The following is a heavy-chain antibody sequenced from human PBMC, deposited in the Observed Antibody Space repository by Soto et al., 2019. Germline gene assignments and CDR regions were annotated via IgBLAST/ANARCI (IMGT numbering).Heavy chain of an antibody. CDR1: GGSFSGYY. D-gene: IGHD6-19*01. CDR2: INQSGIT. Sequence: PSETLSLTCAVYGGSFSGYYWSWIRPPPGKGLGWLGEINQSGITDYNRSLKSRITISIDTSKKQFSLKLNSVTAANTAVYYGAIGPRMWLAGGGYWGQGTQVTVSS. V-gene: IGHV4-34*01. J-gene: IGHJ4*02. CDR3: AIGPRMWLAGGGY.